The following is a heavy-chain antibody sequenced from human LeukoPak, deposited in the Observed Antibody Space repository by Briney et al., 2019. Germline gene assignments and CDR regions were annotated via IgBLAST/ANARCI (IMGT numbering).Heavy chain of an antibody. D-gene: IGHD5-12*01. CDR3: ARDHGYSGYDSPYYYGMDV. J-gene: IGHJ6*02. CDR1: GGSISSYY. V-gene: IGHV4-4*07. CDR2: IYTSGST. Sequence: PSETLSLTCTVSGGSISSYYWSWIRQPAGKGLEWIGRIYTSGSTNYNPSLKSRVTMSVDTSKNQFSLKLSSVTAADTAVYYCARDHGYSGYDSPYYYGMDVWGQGTTVTVSS.